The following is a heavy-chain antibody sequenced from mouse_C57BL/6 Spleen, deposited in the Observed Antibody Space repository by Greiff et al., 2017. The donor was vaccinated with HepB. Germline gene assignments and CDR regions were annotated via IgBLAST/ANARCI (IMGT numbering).Heavy chain of an antibody. CDR2: IRRNSNNYAT. J-gene: IGHJ4*01. CDR1: GFSFNTYA. V-gene: IGHV10-1*01. Sequence: EVHLVESGGGLVQPKGSLKLSCAASGFSFNTYAMNWVRQAPGTGLDWVARIRRNSNNYATYYADSVKYRVTIYRDDSESMLYLQMHNMKTEDTAMYYCVRKGESAMDDWGQGTSVTVSS. CDR3: VRKGESAMDD.